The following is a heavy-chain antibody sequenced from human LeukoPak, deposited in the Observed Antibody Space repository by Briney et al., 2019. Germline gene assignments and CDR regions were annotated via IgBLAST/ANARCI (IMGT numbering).Heavy chain of an antibody. CDR1: GYSISSAYY. Sequence: SETLSLTCSVSGYSISSAYYWGWIRQPPGKGLEWIGSIYHSGSTYYNPSLKSRVTISVDTSKNQFSLKLSSVTAADTAVYYCARDGKYYDSSGPLFDIWGQGTMVTVSS. D-gene: IGHD3-22*01. CDR3: ARDGKYYDSSGPLFDI. V-gene: IGHV4-38-2*02. CDR2: IYHSGST. J-gene: IGHJ3*02.